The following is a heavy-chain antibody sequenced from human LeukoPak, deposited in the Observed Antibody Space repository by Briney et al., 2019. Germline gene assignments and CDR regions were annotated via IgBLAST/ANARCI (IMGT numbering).Heavy chain of an antibody. J-gene: IGHJ4*02. CDR1: GYIFTGYW. CDR2: IYPGDSDT. CDR3: ARRHYYDSSGYYYFDY. Sequence: GESLKISCKGSGYIFTGYWIGWVRHMPGKGPEWMGIIYPGDSDTRYSPSFQGQVTISADKSISTAYLQWSSLKASDTAMYYCARRHYYDSSGYYYFDYWGQGTLVTVSS. V-gene: IGHV5-51*01. D-gene: IGHD3-22*01.